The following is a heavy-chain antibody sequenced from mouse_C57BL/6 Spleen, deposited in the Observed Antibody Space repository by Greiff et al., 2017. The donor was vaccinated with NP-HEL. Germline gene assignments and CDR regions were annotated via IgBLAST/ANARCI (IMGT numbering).Heavy chain of an antibody. CDR1: GYTFTDYN. J-gene: IGHJ2*01. V-gene: IGHV1-22*01. CDR3: ARTVYFDY. CDR2: INPNNGDT. Sequence: EVQLQQSGPELVKPGASVKMSCKASGYTFTDYNMHWVKQSLGKSLEWFGYINPNNGDTSYNQKFKGKATLTVHKSSSTAYMELRSLTSEDSAVYYCARTVYFDYWGRGTTLTVSS.